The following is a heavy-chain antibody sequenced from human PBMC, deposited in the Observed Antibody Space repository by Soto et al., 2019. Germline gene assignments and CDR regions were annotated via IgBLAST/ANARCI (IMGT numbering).Heavy chain of an antibody. Sequence: SETLSLTCTVSGDSVSSDYYFWTWIRQPPGKGLEWIGYIYSSGSTNYTPSLKSRVTISLDTSSNQFSLKLTSVTAADTAVYYCARDIRGYSRAFDYWGQGTLVTVSS. CDR1: GDSVSSDYYF. V-gene: IGHV4-61*01. CDR2: IYSSGST. D-gene: IGHD5-18*01. J-gene: IGHJ4*02. CDR3: ARDIRGYSRAFDY.